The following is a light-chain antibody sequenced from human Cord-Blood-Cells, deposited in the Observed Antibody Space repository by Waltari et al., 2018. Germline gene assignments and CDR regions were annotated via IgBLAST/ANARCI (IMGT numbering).Light chain of an antibody. J-gene: IGLJ3*02. CDR3: CSYAGSRRV. CDR1: SRDVGSYNL. Sequence: QSALTQPASVSGSPGQSITISCTGTSRDVGSYNLVSWYQQHPGKAPKLMIYEGSKRPSGVSNRFSGSKSGNTASLTISGLQAEDEADYDCCSYAGSRRVFGGGTKLTVL. CDR2: EGS. V-gene: IGLV2-23*01.